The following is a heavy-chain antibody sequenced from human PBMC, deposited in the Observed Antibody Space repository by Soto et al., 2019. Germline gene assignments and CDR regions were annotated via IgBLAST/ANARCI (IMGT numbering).Heavy chain of an antibody. D-gene: IGHD3-22*01. CDR1: VGSISSGGYY. CDR3: ARCNRYNDSSGYPIPSRWFDP. J-gene: IGHJ5*02. CDR2: IYYSGST. Sequence: PSETLSLTCTVSVGSISSGGYYWSWIRQHPGKGLEWIGYIYYSGSTYYNPSLKSRVTISVDTSKNQFSLKLSSVTAADTAVYYCARCNRYNDSSGYPIPSRWFDPWGQGTLVTVSS. V-gene: IGHV4-31*03.